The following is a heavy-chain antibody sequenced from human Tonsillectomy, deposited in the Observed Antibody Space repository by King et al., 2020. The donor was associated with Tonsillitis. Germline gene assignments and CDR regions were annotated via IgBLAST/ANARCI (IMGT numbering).Heavy chain of an antibody. CDR2: INPNTGDT. J-gene: IGHJ5*02. Sequence: VQLVESGAEVKKSGASVRVSCKASGYIFTGYFIHWVRQAPGQGLEWMGWINPNTGDTNYRQRFQGRVTMTRDTSISTVFMELSSLRSDDTAIYYCAKNSDTYGSGQIGFFDPWGQGTLVTVSS. CDR3: AKNSDTYGSGQIGFFDP. D-gene: IGHD3-10*01. CDR1: GYIFTGYF. V-gene: IGHV1-2*02.